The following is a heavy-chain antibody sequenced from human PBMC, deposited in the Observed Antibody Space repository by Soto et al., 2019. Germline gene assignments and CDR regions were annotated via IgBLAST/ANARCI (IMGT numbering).Heavy chain of an antibody. CDR3: ARGVVVAAHYYYYGMDV. J-gene: IGHJ6*02. CDR1: GGTFSSYA. D-gene: IGHD2-15*01. V-gene: IGHV1-69*13. Sequence: ASVKLSCKASGGTFSSYAISWVRQAPGQGLEWMGGIIPIFGTANYAQKFQGRVTITADESTRTAYMELSSLRSEDTAVYYCARGVVVAAHYYYYGMDVWGQGTTVTVSS. CDR2: IIPIFGTA.